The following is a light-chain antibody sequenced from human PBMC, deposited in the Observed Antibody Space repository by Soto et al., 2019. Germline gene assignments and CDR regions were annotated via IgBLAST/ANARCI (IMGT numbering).Light chain of an antibody. J-gene: IGKJ4*01. CDR2: DAS. CDR3: QQYNSYSPLT. V-gene: IGKV1-5*01. CDR1: QSISSW. Sequence: DIQTTQSPSTLSASVGDRVTITVRASQSISSWLAWYQQKPGKAPKLLIYDASSLESGVPSRFSGSGSGTEFTLTISSLQPDDFATYYCQQYNSYSPLTFGGGTKV.